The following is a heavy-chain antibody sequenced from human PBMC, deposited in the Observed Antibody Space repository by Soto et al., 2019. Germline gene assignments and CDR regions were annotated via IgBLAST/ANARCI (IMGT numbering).Heavy chain of an antibody. CDR3: TRGGDAYKNGH. Sequence: QVQLQESGPGLVKPSETLSLTCTVPGGSVNIGTSYWSWIPQPPGKGLEWIGFIHYSGSTNYNPSLKSRVTMSVDTSKNQFSLKLTSVNAADTAVYYCTRGGDAYKNGHWGQGTLVTVSS. J-gene: IGHJ4*02. D-gene: IGHD2-21*01. V-gene: IGHV4-61*01. CDR2: IHYSGST. CDR1: GGSVNIGTSY.